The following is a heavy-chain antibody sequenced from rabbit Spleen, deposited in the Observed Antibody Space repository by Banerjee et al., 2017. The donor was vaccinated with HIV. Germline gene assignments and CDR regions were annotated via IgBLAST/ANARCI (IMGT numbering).Heavy chain of an antibody. J-gene: IGHJ4*01. V-gene: IGHV1S40*01. D-gene: IGHD5-1*01. CDR3: ARAGEGGDGYLNL. CDR1: GFSFSGKYW. Sequence: QSLEESGGDLVKPGASLTLTCTASGFSFSGKYWICWVRQAPGKGLEWIACIYVSSGGGTKYASWAKGRFTISKTSSTTVTLQMTSLTVADTATYFCARAGEGGDGYLNLWGPGTLVTVS. CDR2: IYVSSGGGT.